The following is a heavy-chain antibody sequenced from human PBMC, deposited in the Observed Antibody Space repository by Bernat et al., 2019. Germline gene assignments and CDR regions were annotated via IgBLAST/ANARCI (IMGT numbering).Heavy chain of an antibody. Sequence: EVQLVESGGGLVQPGGSLRHWVRQTTGKGLEWVSAISGSGGSTYYADSVKGRFTISRDNSKNTLYLQMNSLRAEDTAVYYCAKDSITMIVVAPRDYWGQGTLVTVSS. CDR2: ISGSGGST. CDR3: AKDSITMIVVAPRDY. D-gene: IGHD3-22*01. V-gene: IGHV3-23*04. J-gene: IGHJ4*02.